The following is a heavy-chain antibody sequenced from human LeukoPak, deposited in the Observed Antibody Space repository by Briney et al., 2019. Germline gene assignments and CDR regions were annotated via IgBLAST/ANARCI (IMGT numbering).Heavy chain of an antibody. J-gene: IGHJ4*02. CDR2: IKAKAHGGTI. D-gene: IGHD3-22*01. V-gene: IGHV3-15*01. CDR1: GFTFINAW. CDR3: ATGSGYYFDY. Sequence: PGGSLRLSCAASGFTFINAWMAWVRQAPGKGLEWVGRIKAKAHGGTIEYAAPVKGRFTISRDNSKNTLYLQMNSLRAEDTAVYYCATGSGYYFDYWGQGTLVTVSS.